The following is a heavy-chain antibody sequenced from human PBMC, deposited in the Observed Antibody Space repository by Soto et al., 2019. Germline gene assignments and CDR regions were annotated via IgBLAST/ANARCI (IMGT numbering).Heavy chain of an antibody. CDR1: GGTFSSYA. Sequence: VASVKVSCKASGGTFSSYAISWVRQAPGQGLEWMGGIIPIFGTANYAQKFQGRVTITADESTSTAYMELSSLRSEDTAVYYCARDRDMVVVVAPTFHAFDISCQGTMVTVSS. J-gene: IGHJ3*02. V-gene: IGHV1-69*13. CDR3: ARDRDMVVVVAPTFHAFDI. CDR2: IIPIFGTA. D-gene: IGHD2-15*01.